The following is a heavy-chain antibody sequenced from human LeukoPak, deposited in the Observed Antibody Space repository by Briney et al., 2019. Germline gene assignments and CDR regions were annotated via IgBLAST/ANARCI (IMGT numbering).Heavy chain of an antibody. V-gene: IGHV4-39*07. J-gene: IGHJ5*02. D-gene: IGHD3-16*01. CDR2: VHYDGSN. CDR1: GGSIRSRDYY. CDR3: ARDMGALDPPQNWFDP. Sequence: SETLSLTCTVSGGSIRSRDYYWGWIRQPPGKGLEWIGTVHYDGSNYHNPSLKSRTTISVDTSKNQFSLKLSSVTAADTAVYYCARDMGALDPPQNWFDPWGQGTLVTVSS.